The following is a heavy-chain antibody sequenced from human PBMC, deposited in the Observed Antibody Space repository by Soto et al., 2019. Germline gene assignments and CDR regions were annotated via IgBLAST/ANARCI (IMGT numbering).Heavy chain of an antibody. V-gene: IGHV1-18*01. CDR2: ISAYNGNT. D-gene: IGHD3-22*01. CDR3: ARDAPVVPLRY. J-gene: IGHJ4*02. Sequence: ASVKVSCKASGYRFTSYGIIWVRQAPGQGLEWMGWISAYNGNTKYAQKFQGRVTMTTDTFTSTAYMELRSLRSEDTAVYYCARDAPVVPLRYWGQGTLVTVSS. CDR1: GYRFTSYG.